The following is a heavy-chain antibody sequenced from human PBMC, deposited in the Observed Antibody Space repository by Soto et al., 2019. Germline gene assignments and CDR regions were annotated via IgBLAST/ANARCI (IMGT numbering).Heavy chain of an antibody. CDR1: GYTFTSYY. D-gene: IGHD2-15*01. V-gene: IGHV1-46*03. CDR3: ARGRRGDIVVVVAATPSYMDG. CDR2: INPSGGST. J-gene: IGHJ6*03. Sequence: ASVKVSCKASGYTFTSYYMHWVRQAPGQGLEWMGIINPSGGSTSYAQKFQGRVTMTRDTSTSTVYMELSSLRSEDTAVYYCARGRRGDIVVVVAATPSYMDGWGKGTTVTVSS.